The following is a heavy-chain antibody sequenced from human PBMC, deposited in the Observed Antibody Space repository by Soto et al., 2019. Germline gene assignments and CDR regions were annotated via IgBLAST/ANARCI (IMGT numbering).Heavy chain of an antibody. J-gene: IGHJ4*02. CDR2: IYPGDSDT. V-gene: IGHV5-51*01. Sequence: GESLKISCKGSGYSFTSYWIGWVRQMPGKGLGWMGIIYPGDSDTRYSPSFQGQVTISADKSISTAYLQWSSLKASDTAMYYCARQGYSSGWYDDYWGQGTLVTVSS. CDR1: GYSFTSYW. D-gene: IGHD6-19*01. CDR3: ARQGYSSGWYDDY.